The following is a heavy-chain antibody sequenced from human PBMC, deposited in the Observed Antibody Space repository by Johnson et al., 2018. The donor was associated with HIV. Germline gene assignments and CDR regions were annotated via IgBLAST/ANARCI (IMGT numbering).Heavy chain of an antibody. CDR1: EFTFSNAW. D-gene: IGHD2-21*01. V-gene: IGHV3-15*01. J-gene: IGHJ3*02. CDR3: ATLGVVIATRDAFDI. CDR2: IKSKTDGGTT. Sequence: VQLVESGGGLVKPGGSLRLSCAASEFTFSNAWMSWVRQAPGKGLEWVGRIKSKTDGGTTDYAAPVNGRFSISKDGSKNTLYMQMNSLKIEDTAVYYCATLGVVIATRDAFDIWGQGTMVTVSS.